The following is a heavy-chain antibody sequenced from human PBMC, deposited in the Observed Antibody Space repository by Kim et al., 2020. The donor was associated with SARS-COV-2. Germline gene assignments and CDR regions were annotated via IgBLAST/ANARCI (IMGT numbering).Heavy chain of an antibody. V-gene: IGHV3-21*01. D-gene: IGHD6-13*01. CDR2: ISSSSSYI. J-gene: IGHJ4*02. Sequence: GGSLRLSCAASGFTFSSYSMNWVRQAPGKGLEWVSSISSSSSYIYYADSVKGRFTISRDNAKNSLYLQMNSLRAEDTAVYYCARVNIAAAGFSFDYWGQGTLVTVSS. CDR1: GFTFSSYS. CDR3: ARVNIAAAGFSFDY.